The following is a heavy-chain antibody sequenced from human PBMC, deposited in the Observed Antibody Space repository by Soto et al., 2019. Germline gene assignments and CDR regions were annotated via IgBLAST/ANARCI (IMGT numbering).Heavy chain of an antibody. V-gene: IGHV3-23*01. Sequence: EVQLLESGGGLVQPGGSLRLSCAASGFTFRSYAMSWVRQAPGKGLEWVSAISGSGGSTYYADSVKGRFTISRDNSKNTLYLQRNSLRAEDTAVYYCAKGLTGAPYYAMDVWGQGTTVTVSS. CDR1: GFTFRSYA. D-gene: IGHD7-27*01. CDR2: ISGSGGST. CDR3: AKGLTGAPYYAMDV. J-gene: IGHJ6*02.